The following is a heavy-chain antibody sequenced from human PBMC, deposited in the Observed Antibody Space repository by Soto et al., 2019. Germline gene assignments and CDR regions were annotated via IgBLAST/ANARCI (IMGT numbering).Heavy chain of an antibody. CDR1: GGSFSGYY. CDR2: INHSGST. D-gene: IGHD3-9*01. V-gene: IGHV4-34*01. CDR3: ARGGISELLRYFDGLLKTSDAFDI. J-gene: IGHJ3*02. Sequence: QVQLQQWGAGLLKPSETLSLTCAVYGGSFSGYYWSWIRQPPGKGLEWIGEINHSGSTNYNPSLKHRGTISVDTSKNQFSMKLSSVTAADTAGYYCARGGISELLRYFDGLLKTSDAFDIWGQGTMVTVSS.